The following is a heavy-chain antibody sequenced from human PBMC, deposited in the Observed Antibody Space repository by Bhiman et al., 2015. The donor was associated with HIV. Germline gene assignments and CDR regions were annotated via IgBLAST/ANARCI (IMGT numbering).Heavy chain of an antibody. Sequence: EVQLVESGGGLIQPGGSLRLSCAASGFTVSSNYMSWVRQAPGKGLEWVSVIYSGGSTYYADSVEGRFTISRDKSKNTLFLQMNSLRAEDTAVYYCAREGDWEAALDYWGQGTLVTVSS. J-gene: IGHJ4*02. V-gene: IGHV3-53*01. CDR2: IYSGGST. CDR3: AREGDWEAALDY. CDR1: GFTVSSNY. D-gene: IGHD6-6*01.